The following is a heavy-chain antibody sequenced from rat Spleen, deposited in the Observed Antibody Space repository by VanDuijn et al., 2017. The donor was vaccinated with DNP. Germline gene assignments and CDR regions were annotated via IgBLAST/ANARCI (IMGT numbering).Heavy chain of an antibody. Sequence: EVQLVESGGGLVQPGRSLKLSCAASGFTFSDYYMAWVRQAPTKGLEWVAYISSDGGGAYNGDSVKGRFTISRDNEKSTLYLHMNSLRSEDMATYYCARHVLPLRVWDYWGQGVIVTVSS. J-gene: IGHJ2*01. V-gene: IGHV5-22*01. CDR1: GFTFSDYY. D-gene: IGHD1-4*01. CDR3: ARHVLPLRVWDY. CDR2: ISSDGGGA.